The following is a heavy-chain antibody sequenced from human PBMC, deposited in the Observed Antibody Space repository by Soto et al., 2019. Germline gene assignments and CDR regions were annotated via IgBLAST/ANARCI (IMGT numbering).Heavy chain of an antibody. J-gene: IGHJ4*02. D-gene: IGHD3-10*01. CDR1: GGNFRDYY. CDR2: INHSGST. V-gene: IGHV4-34*01. Sequence: SQIQPLTYAVYGGNFRDYYWSWIRQPPGKGLEWIGEINHSGSTNYNPSLKSRVTISVDTSKNQFSLKLSSVTAADTAVYYCARGCYYGSGSYYNREPPYYYFDYWGKGTLVTVSS. CDR3: ARGCYYGSGSYYNREPPYYYFDY.